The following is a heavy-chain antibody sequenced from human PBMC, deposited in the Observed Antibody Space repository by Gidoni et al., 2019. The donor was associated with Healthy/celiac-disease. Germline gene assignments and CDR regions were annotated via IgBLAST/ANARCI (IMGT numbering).Heavy chain of an antibody. D-gene: IGHD3-10*01. V-gene: IGHV3-7*01. CDR2: IKQDGSEK. Sequence: EVQLVESGGGLVQPGGSLRLSCAASGFTFSSYWMSWVRQAPGKGLEWVANIKQDGSEKYYVDSVKGRFTISRDNAKNSLYLQMNSLRAEDTAVYYCARDGSGSYYNPRYYYGMDVWGQGTTVTVSS. CDR3: ARDGSGSYYNPRYYYGMDV. J-gene: IGHJ6*02. CDR1: GFTFSSYW.